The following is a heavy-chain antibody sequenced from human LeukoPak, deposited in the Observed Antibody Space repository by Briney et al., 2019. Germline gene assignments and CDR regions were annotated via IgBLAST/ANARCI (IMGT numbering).Heavy chain of an antibody. CDR2: FDPEDGET. V-gene: IGHV1-24*01. CDR3: ATYSSGWYYDGPGYMDV. CDR1: GYTFTGYY. Sequence: ASVKVSCKASGYTFTGYYMHWVRQAPGKGLEWMGGFDPEDGETIYAQKFQGRVTMTEDTSTDTAYMELSSLRSEDTAVYYCATYSSGWYYDGPGYMDVWGKGTTVTISS. J-gene: IGHJ6*03. D-gene: IGHD6-19*01.